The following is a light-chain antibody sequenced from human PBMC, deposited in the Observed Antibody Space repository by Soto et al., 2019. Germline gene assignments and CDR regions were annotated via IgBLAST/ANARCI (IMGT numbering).Light chain of an antibody. CDR3: CSYAGSYSYV. V-gene: IGLV2-11*01. CDR2: DVS. J-gene: IGLJ1*01. Sequence: QPVLTQPRSVSGSPGQSVTISCTGTSSDVGDYNYVSWYQQHPGKAPKLMIYDVSKRPSGVPDRFSGSKSGNTASLTISGLHAEDEADYCCCSYAGSYSYVFGTGTKLTVL. CDR1: SSDVGDYNY.